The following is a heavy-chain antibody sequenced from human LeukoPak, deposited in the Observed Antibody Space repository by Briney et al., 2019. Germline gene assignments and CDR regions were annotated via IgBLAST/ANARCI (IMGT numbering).Heavy chain of an antibody. D-gene: IGHD5-24*01. CDR1: VFSFSAYV. Sequence: GGSLRLSRLASVFSFSAYVIHWVRQAPGKGLEYVSGISTNGGSTYYADSVKGRFTISRDNSKNTVFFQMSSLRVEDTAIYYGVKDGRDGYKYFSDYWGQGTLVTASS. V-gene: IGHV3-64*05. J-gene: IGHJ4*02. CDR3: VKDGRDGYKYFSDY. CDR2: ISTNGGST.